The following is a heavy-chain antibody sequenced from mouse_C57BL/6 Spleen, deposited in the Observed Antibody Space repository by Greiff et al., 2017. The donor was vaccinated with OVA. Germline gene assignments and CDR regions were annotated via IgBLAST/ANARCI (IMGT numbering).Heavy chain of an antibody. Sequence: EVMLVESGAELVRPGASVKLSCTASGFNIKDDYMHWVKQRPEQGLEWIGWIDPKNGDTEYASKFQGKATITADTSSNTAYLQLSSLTSEDTAVYYCTSKLGRGGYFDYWGQGTTLTVSS. J-gene: IGHJ2*01. CDR1: GFNIKDDY. V-gene: IGHV14-4*01. CDR3: TSKLGRGGYFDY. CDR2: IDPKNGDT. D-gene: IGHD4-1*01.